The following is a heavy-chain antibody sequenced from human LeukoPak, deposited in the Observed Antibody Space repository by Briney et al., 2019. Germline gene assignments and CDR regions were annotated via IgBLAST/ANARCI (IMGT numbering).Heavy chain of an antibody. CDR3: AKSNGYRVYNWFDP. CDR2: ISSSSSYI. D-gene: IGHD6-13*01. Sequence: GGSLRLSCAASGFTFSSYSMNWVRQAPGKGLEWVSSISSSSSYIYYADSVKGRFTISRDNSTNTVYLQMSSLRAEDTAVYYCAKSNGYRVYNWFDPWGQGTLVTVSS. V-gene: IGHV3-21*04. J-gene: IGHJ5*02. CDR1: GFTFSSYS.